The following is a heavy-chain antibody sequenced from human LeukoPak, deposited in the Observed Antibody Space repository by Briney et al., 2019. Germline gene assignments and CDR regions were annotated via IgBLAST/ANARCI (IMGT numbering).Heavy chain of an antibody. V-gene: IGHV4-61*02. Sequence: SETLSLTCTVSGGSISSGSYYWSWIRQPAGKGLEWIGRIYTSGSTNYNPSLKSRVTISVDTSKNQFSLKLSSVTAADTAVYYRAIQFPYAFDIWGQGTMVTVSS. CDR3: AIQFPYAFDI. CDR2: IYTSGST. CDR1: GGSISSGSYY. J-gene: IGHJ3*02. D-gene: IGHD4-11*01.